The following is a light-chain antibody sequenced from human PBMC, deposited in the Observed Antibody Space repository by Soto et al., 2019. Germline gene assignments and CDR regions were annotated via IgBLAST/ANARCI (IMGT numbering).Light chain of an antibody. V-gene: IGLV1-47*01. CDR3: ASWDDSLSGRV. CDR2: RNN. J-gene: IGLJ3*02. CDR1: TPNIGSNY. Sequence: QLVLTQPPSASGTPGQRVIISCSGKTPNIGSNYVYWYRHLPGTAPQLLIYRNNQRPSGVSDRFSGSKSRTSASLAISGLRSEDEADYYCASWDDSLSGRVFGGGTKVTVL.